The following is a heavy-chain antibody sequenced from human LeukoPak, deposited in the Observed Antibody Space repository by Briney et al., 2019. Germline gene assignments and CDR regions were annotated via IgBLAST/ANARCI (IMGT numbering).Heavy chain of an antibody. Sequence: SQTLSLTCTVSGGSISSGSYYWSWIRQPAGKGLEWIGRIYTSGSTNYNPSLKRRVTISVDTSKNQFSLKLSSVTAADTAVYYCAREGRITMVRGVIITEDWGQGTLVTVSS. J-gene: IGHJ4*02. CDR1: GGSISSGSYY. V-gene: IGHV4-61*02. CDR2: IYTSGST. CDR3: AREGRITMVRGVIITED. D-gene: IGHD3-10*01.